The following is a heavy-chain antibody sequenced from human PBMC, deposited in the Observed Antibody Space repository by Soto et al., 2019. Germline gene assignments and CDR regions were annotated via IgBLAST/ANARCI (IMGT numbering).Heavy chain of an antibody. J-gene: IGHJ6*02. CDR2: ITGSGTST. CDR1: GFTFSGYS. V-gene: IGHV3-23*01. CDR3: GKSRDFYYYTMDV. Sequence: HPGGSLRLSCAASGFTFSGYSITWVRQAPGKGLEWVSSITGSGTSTYYADSVKGRFIISRDNSKKTVSLQMNSLRADDTAVYYCGKSRDFYYYTMDVWGQGTTVTVSS.